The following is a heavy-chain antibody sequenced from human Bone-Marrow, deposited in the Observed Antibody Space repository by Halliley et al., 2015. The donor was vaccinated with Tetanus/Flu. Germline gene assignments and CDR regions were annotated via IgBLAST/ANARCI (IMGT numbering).Heavy chain of an antibody. CDR2: MFYSGTT. Sequence: LEWLGYMFYSGTTYYNPSLKSRVPISIDTSKNRFSLKLTSVTAADTAVYYCARALDVAILDYWGQGALVTVSS. D-gene: IGHD5-18*01. CDR3: ARALDVAILDY. J-gene: IGHJ4*02. V-gene: IGHV4-31*02.